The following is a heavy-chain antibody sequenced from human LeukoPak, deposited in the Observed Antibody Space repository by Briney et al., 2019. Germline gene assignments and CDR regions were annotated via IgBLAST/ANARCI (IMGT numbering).Heavy chain of an antibody. CDR3: AKDQGAYCSSTSCLVFDY. CDR2: ISYDGSNK. D-gene: IGHD2-2*01. CDR1: GFTFSSYG. Sequence: GRSLRLSCAASGFTFSSYGMHWARQAPGKGLEWVAVISYDGSNKYYADSVKGRFTISRDNSKNTLYLQMNSLRAEDTAVYYCAKDQGAYCSSTSCLVFDYWGQGTLVTVSS. J-gene: IGHJ4*02. V-gene: IGHV3-30*18.